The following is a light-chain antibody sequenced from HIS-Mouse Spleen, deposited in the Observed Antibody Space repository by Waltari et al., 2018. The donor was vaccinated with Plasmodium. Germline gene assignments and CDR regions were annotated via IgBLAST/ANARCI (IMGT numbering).Light chain of an antibody. J-gene: IGLJ1*01. CDR3: SSYTSSSTLV. CDR1: SSDVGGYNY. CDR2: DAS. V-gene: IGLV2-14*03. Sequence: QSALTQPASVSGSPGQSITISCTGTSSDVGGYNYVSWYQQHPGKAPKLISYDASNRPSGVSNRFSGSKSGNTASLTISGLQAEDEADYYCSSYTSSSTLVFGTGTKVTVL.